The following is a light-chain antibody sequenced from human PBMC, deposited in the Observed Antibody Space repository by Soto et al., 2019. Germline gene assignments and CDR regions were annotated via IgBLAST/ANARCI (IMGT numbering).Light chain of an antibody. CDR2: DVS. CDR3: QQYKVYPYT. Sequence: DIQMTQSPSTLSASLGDRVTLTCRASQSLTGRLAWYQQKPGRPPKLLIYDVSNLESGVPSRFSGSESGTNFTLTISSLRPDDFATFYCQQYKVYPYTFGHGTRLDI. V-gene: IGKV1-5*01. CDR1: QSLTGR. J-gene: IGKJ2*01.